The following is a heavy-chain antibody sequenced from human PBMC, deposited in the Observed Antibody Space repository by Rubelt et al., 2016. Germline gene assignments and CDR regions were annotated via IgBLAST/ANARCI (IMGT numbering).Heavy chain of an antibody. D-gene: IGHD6-13*01. CDR3: ARVQSSADGSFFVDY. Sequence: EVQLVKSGGGLIQPGGSLRLSCAASGFTVSSNYMSWVRQAPGKGLEWVSVIYSGGGTYYADSVKGRFTICRDNSKNTLDLEMNSLRAEDTAVYFCARVQSSADGSFFVDYWGQGTLVTVSS. V-gene: IGHV3-53*01. CDR2: IYSGGGT. J-gene: IGHJ4*02. CDR1: GFTVSSNY.